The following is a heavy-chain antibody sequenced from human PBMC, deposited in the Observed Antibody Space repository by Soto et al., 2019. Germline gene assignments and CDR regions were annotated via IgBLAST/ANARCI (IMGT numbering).Heavy chain of an antibody. CDR1: GGSFSSYY. Sequence: SETLSLTCAVYGGSFSSYYWSWIRQPPGKGLEWIGEINRGGSTNCNPEISHTANTNCNPSLKSRVTISVDTSKNQFSLKLYSVTAADAAVYYCARVSDYWSQGTLVTVSS. J-gene: IGHJ4*02. CDR2: INRGGSTNCNPEISHTANT. CDR3: ARVSDY. V-gene: IGHV4-34*01.